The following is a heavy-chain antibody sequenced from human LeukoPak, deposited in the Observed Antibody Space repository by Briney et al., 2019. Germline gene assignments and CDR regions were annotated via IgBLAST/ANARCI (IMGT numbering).Heavy chain of an antibody. CDR3: ARDLGQHRELYFDY. CDR1: GFTFSSYE. Sequence: QPGGSLRLSCAASGFTFSSYEMNWVRQAPGKGLEWVSYISSSGSTIYYADSAKGRFTISRDNSKNTLYLQMNSLRAEDTAVYYCARDLGQHRELYFDYWGQGTLVTVSS. J-gene: IGHJ4*02. D-gene: IGHD6-13*01. V-gene: IGHV3-48*03. CDR2: ISSSGSTI.